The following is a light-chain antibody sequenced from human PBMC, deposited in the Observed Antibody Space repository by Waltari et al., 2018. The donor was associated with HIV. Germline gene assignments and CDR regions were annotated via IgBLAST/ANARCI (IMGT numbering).Light chain of an antibody. Sequence: QAGLTQPPSVSSGLGHTATVTCSGDNNNVGGQGAAWLQQHQGHPPKLLFYRNNRRPSGISERFSASRSGNIASLTITELRPEDEADYFCSVWDSRLDGQVFGPGTRVSV. V-gene: IGLV10-54*01. CDR2: RNN. J-gene: IGLJ1*01. CDR3: SVWDSRLDGQV. CDR1: NNNVGGQG.